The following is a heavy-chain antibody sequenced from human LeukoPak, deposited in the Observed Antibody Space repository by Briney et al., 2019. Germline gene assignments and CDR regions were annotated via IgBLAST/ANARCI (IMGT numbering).Heavy chain of an antibody. CDR3: ARGQPYDFWSGQVASYYFDY. Sequence: PSETLSLTCTVSGGSISSGGYSWSWIRQHPGKGLEWIGYIYYSGSTYYNPSLKSRVTISVDTSKNQFSLKLSSVTAADTAVYYCARGQPYDFWSGQVASYYFDYWGQGTLVTVSS. J-gene: IGHJ4*02. CDR2: IYYSGST. D-gene: IGHD3-3*01. CDR1: GGSISSGGYS. V-gene: IGHV4-31*03.